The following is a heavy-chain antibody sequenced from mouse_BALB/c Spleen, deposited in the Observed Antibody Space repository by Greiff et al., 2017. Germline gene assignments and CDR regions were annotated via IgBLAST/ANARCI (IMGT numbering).Heavy chain of an antibody. J-gene: IGHJ3*01. CDR1: GYTFTDYA. D-gene: IGHD1-2*01. Sequence: LVESGAELVRPGVSVKISCKGSGYTFTDYAMHWVKQSHAKSLEWIGVISTYYGDASYNQKFKGKATMTVDKSSSTAYMELARLTSEDSAIYYCARKENYGGFAYWGQGTLVTVSA. CDR3: ARKENYGGFAY. CDR2: ISTYYGDA. V-gene: IGHV1S137*01.